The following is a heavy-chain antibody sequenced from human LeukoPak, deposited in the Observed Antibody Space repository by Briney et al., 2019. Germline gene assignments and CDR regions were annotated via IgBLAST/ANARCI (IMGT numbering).Heavy chain of an antibody. CDR2: FDPEDGET. V-gene: IGHV1-24*01. CDR3: ATWVATRGQEFDY. J-gene: IGHJ4*02. Sequence: ASVTVSCKVSGYTLSELSMHWVRRAPGKGLEWMGGFDPEDGETIYAQKFQGRVTMTEDTSTDTAYMELSSLRSEDTAVYYCATWVATRGQEFDYWGQGTLVTVSS. D-gene: IGHD3-10*01. CDR1: GYTLSELS.